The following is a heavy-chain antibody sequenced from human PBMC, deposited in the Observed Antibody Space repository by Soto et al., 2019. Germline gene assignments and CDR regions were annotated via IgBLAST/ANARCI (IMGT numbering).Heavy chain of an antibody. V-gene: IGHV3-7*02. CDR3: ATHDGPAAAGLVLDF. J-gene: IGHJ4*02. D-gene: IGHD6-13*01. Sequence: EVQLVESGGGLVQPGGSLRLSCEASGFTFSSRWMTWVRQGPGKGLEWVANIKQDENGKDYVDSVKGRFTISRDNAKNSLDLQMNSLRAEDTAVYYCATHDGPAAAGLVLDFWGQGTLVTVSS. CDR1: GFTFSSRW. CDR2: IKQDENGK.